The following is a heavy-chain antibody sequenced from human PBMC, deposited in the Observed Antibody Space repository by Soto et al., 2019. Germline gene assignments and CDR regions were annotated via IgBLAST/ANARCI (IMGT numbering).Heavy chain of an antibody. D-gene: IGHD5-12*01. V-gene: IGHV1-69*12. J-gene: IGHJ6*02. CDR1: GGTFSSYA. CDR3: ARSEGYSGYDGSVDNTYGMDV. CDR2: IIPIFGTA. Sequence: QVQLVQSGAEVKKPGSSVKVSCKASGGTFSSYAISWVRQAPGQGLEWMGGIIPIFGTANYAQKFQGRVTITADESTSTAYMELSSLRSEDTAVYYCARSEGYSGYDGSVDNTYGMDVWGQGTTVTVSS.